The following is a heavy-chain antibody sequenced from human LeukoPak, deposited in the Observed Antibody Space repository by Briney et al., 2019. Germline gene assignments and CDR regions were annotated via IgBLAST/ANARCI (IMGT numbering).Heavy chain of an antibody. CDR3: ARGRDGYSFGFDY. CDR1: GYDFTRYW. J-gene: IGHJ4*02. V-gene: IGHV5-51*01. D-gene: IGHD5-24*01. CDR2: IYTGDSDT. Sequence: HGESLKISCQGSGYDFTRYWIGWVRQMPGKGLEWMGIIYTGDSDTRYSPSFQGQVTISADKSISTAYLQWSSLKASDTAMYYCARGRDGYSFGFDYWGQGTLVTVSS.